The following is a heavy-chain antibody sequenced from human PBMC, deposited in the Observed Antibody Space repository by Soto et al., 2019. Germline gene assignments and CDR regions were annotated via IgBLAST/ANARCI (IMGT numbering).Heavy chain of an antibody. V-gene: IGHV4-39*01. CDR3: AGLIHCFTTSCYFDY. CDR2: INYSGTT. J-gene: IGHJ4*02. Sequence: QLQLQESGPGLVEPSETLSLTCTVSGGSISTSTFFWTWIHQPPGKGPEWMGSINYSGTTYYTSSLRSRSTISVDTSKKQCSLKMGSVTAAATAVYYCAGLIHCFTTSCYFDYWVQGILVTVSS. D-gene: IGHD2-2*01. CDR1: GGSISTSTFF.